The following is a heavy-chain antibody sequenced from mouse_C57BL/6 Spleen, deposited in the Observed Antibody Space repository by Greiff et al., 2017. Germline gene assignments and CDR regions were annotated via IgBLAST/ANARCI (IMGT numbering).Heavy chain of an antibody. J-gene: IGHJ1*03. CDR3: AREWLRQYVDV. V-gene: IGHV1-39*01. Sequence: VQLQQSGPELVKPGASVKISCTASGYSFTDYNMNWVKQSNGKRLEWIGVLNPNYGTTSYNQKFKGKATLTVHQSYSTGYIQRNSLTSEDSAGYYGAREWLRQYVDVWAQGPRSPSPQ. CDR2: LNPNYGTT. CDR1: GYSFTDYN. D-gene: IGHD2-2*01.